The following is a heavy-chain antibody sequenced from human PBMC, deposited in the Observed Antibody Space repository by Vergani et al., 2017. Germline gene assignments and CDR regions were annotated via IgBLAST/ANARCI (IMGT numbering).Heavy chain of an antibody. V-gene: IGHV3-48*03. D-gene: IGHD1-14*01. CDR1: GFTFSSYE. Sequence: EVQLVESGGGLVQPGGSLRLSCAASGFTFSSYEMNWVRQAPGKGLEWVSYISSSGSTIYYADSVKGRFTISRDNAKNSLYLQMNSLRAEDTAVYYCARYRISRRGFDPWGQGTLVTVSS. J-gene: IGHJ5*02. CDR3: ARYRISRRGFDP. CDR2: ISSSGSTI.